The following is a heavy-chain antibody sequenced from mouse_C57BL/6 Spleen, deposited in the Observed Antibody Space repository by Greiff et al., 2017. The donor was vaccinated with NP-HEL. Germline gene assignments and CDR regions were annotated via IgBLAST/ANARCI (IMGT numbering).Heavy chain of an antibody. CDR2: IYPGDGDT. V-gene: IGHV1-82*01. CDR3: ARWDYDWYFDV. CDR1: GYAFSSSW. J-gene: IGHJ1*03. Sequence: VKLMESGPELVKPGASVKISCKASGYAFSSSWMNWVKQRPGKGLEWIGRIYPGDGDTNYNGKFKGKATLTADKSSSTAYMQLSSLTSEDSAVYFCARWDYDWYFDVWGTGTTVTVSS. D-gene: IGHD2-4*01.